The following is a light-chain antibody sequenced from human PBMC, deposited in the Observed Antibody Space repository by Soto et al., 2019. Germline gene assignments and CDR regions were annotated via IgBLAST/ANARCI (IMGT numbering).Light chain of an antibody. V-gene: IGKV3-20*01. J-gene: IGKJ1*01. CDR1: QSVTGSS. CDR2: GAS. CDR3: HQYGASPET. Sequence: DIVLTQSPGTLSLSPGERVTLSCRASQSVTGSSIAWFQQKPGQAPRLLMYGASNRATGIPHRFSGSGSGTDFTLTISSLEPEDFAVYFCHQYGASPETFGQGTKVDNK.